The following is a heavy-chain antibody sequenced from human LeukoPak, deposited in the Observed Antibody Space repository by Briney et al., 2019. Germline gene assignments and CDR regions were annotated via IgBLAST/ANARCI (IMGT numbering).Heavy chain of an antibody. D-gene: IGHD3-3*01. CDR2: INHSGST. V-gene: IGHV4-34*01. CDR3: ARHFYSVWSGYYFDY. CDR1: GGSFSGYY. Sequence: PSETLSLTCAVYGGSFSGYYWSWIRQPPGKGLEWIGEINHSGSTNYNPSLKSRVTISVDTSKNQFSLKLSSVTAANTAVYYCARHFYSVWSGYYFDYWGQGTLVTVSS. J-gene: IGHJ4*02.